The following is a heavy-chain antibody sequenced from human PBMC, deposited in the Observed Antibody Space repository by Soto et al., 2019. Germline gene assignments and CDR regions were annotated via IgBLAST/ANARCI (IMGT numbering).Heavy chain of an antibody. CDR1: GGSISSGGYY. Sequence: QVQLQESGPGLVKPSQTLSLTCTVSGGSISSGGYYWSWIRQHPGKGLEWIGYIYYSGSTYYNPSLKSRVSISVETSKNQFSLKLISVTAADTAVYYCAGIYSGSPGGTLRYWGQGTLVTVSS. D-gene: IGHD1-26*01. V-gene: IGHV4-31*03. CDR2: IYYSGST. CDR3: AGIYSGSPGGTLRY. J-gene: IGHJ4*02.